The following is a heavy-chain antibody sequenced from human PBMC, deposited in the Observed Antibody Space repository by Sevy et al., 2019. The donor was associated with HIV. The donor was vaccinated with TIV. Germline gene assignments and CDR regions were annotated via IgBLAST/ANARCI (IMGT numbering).Heavy chain of an antibody. CDR1: GFTISSFG. J-gene: IGHJ4*02. D-gene: IGHD2-21*01. Sequence: GGSLRLSCTASGFTISSFGIHWVRQAPGKGLEWVAIMWYDGNNKYYADSVKGRFTISRDSSKNTLYLQMNNLRAEDTAVYYCARGPSLIVAGAAGYLDYWGQGTLVTVSS. CDR3: ARGPSLIVAGAAGYLDY. V-gene: IGHV3-33*01. CDR2: MWYDGNNK.